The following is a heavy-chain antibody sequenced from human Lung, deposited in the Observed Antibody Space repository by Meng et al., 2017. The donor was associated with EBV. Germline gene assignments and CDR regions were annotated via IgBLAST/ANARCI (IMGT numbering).Heavy chain of an antibody. CDR1: GGSISSSNY. J-gene: IGHJ4*02. D-gene: IGHD2-15*01. V-gene: IGHV4-4*02. CDR2: IYHNENT. CDR3: ARGRQIGWQGGDFAY. Sequence: GPLQESGPGLVKPSGTLSLTCAVSGGSISSSNYWTWVRQSPGKGLEWIGEIYHNENTNYNPSLMSRVTMSLDKSKNHFSLNLSSVTAADTAVYYCARGRQIGWQGGDFAYWSQGTLVTVSS.